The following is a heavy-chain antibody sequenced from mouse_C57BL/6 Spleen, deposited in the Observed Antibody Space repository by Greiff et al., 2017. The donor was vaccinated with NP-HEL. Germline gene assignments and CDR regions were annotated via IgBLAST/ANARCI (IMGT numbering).Heavy chain of an antibody. J-gene: IGHJ1*03. Sequence: QVHVKQPGAELVKPGASVKLSCKASGYTFTSYWMHWVKQRPGRGLEWIGRIDPNSGGTKYNEKFKSKATLTVDKPSSTAYMQLSSLTSEDSAVYYCARFGTTVVTLKGWYFDVWGTGTTVTVSS. CDR3: ARFGTTVVTLKGWYFDV. CDR2: IDPNSGGT. D-gene: IGHD1-1*01. CDR1: GYTFTSYW. V-gene: IGHV1-72*01.